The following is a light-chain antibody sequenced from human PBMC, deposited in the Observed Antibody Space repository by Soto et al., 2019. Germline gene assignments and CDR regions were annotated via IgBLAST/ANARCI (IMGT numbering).Light chain of an antibody. V-gene: IGKV1-9*01. CDR3: QQLNTFPPFFT. CDR2: GAS. CDR1: QGIRSY. Sequence: DIQLTQSPSFLSASAGDRVTITCRASQGIRSYLAWYQQRPGKAPELLIYGASTLRPGGASRFSGSGSGTEFTLTISSLQPEDFATYFCQQLNTFPPFFTCGPGTKVDIK. J-gene: IGKJ3*01.